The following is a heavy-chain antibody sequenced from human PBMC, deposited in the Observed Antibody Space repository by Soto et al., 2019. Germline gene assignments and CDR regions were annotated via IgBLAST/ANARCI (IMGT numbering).Heavy chain of an antibody. D-gene: IGHD3-3*01. J-gene: IGHJ4*02. Sequence: EVQLLESGGGLVQPGGSLRLSCAASGFTFSSYAMSWVRQAPGKGLEWVSAISGSGGSTYYADSVKGRFTISRDNSKNTLYLQMNSLRAEETAVYYCAKSLRFLEWLPGTGFDYWGQGTLVTVSS. CDR2: ISGSGGST. CDR1: GFTFSSYA. CDR3: AKSLRFLEWLPGTGFDY. V-gene: IGHV3-23*01.